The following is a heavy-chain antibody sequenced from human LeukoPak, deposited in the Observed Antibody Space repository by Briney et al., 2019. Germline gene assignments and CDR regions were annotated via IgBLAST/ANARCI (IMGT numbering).Heavy chain of an antibody. D-gene: IGHD3-10*01. J-gene: IGHJ4*02. CDR3: ARDLTVRGVIGY. CDR1: GFTFSSYE. CDR2: ISSSGSTI. V-gene: IGHV3-48*03. Sequence: PGGSLRLSCAASGFTFSSYEMNWVRQAPGKGLEWVSYISSSGSTIYYADSVKGRFTISRDNAKNSLYLQMNSLRAEDTAVYYCARDLTVRGVIGYWGRGTLVTVSS.